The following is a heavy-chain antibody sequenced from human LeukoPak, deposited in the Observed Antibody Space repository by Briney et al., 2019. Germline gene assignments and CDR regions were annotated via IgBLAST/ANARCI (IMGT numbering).Heavy chain of an antibody. V-gene: IGHV3-21*01. CDR1: GFTFSSYS. CDR3: ARGAPGSGWPLSPVFY. CDR2: ISSSSSYI. J-gene: IGHJ4*02. Sequence: GGSLRLSCAASGFTFSSYSMNWVRQAPGKGLEWVSSISSSSSYIYYADSVKGRFTISRDNAKNSLYLQMNSLRAEDTAVYYCARGAPGSGWPLSPVFYWGQGTLVTVSS. D-gene: IGHD6-19*01.